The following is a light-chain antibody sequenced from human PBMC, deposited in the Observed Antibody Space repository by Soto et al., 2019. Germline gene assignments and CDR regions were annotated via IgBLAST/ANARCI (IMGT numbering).Light chain of an antibody. CDR1: SGHSSYI. Sequence: QAVVTQSSSASASLGSSVKLTCTLSSGHSSYIIAWHQQQPGKAPRYLMKIEGSGSYNKGSGVPDRLSCSSSGAERYLNGSSHQCEDEADYFCENCDSNTLVFGGGTKLAV. CDR3: ENCDSNTLV. CDR2: IEGSGSY. V-gene: IGLV4-60*02. J-gene: IGLJ2*01.